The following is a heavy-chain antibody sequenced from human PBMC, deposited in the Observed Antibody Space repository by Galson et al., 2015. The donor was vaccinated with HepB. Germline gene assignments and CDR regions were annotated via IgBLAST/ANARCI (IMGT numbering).Heavy chain of an antibody. CDR3: ARGKAVAGAYYFDY. V-gene: IGHV3-21*01. Sequence: SLRLSCAASGFTFSSYSMNWVRQAPGKGLEWVSSISSSSSYTNYADSVKGRFTISRDNAKNSLYLQMNSLRAEDTAVYYCARGKAVAGAYYFDYWGQGTLVTVSS. D-gene: IGHD6-19*01. J-gene: IGHJ4*02. CDR1: GFTFSSYS. CDR2: ISSSSSYT.